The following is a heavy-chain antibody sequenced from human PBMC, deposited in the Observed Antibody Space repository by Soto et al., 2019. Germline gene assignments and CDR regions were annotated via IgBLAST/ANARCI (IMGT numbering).Heavy chain of an antibody. V-gene: IGHV4-4*02. Sequence: PSETLSLTCAVSGGSISSSNWWSWVRQPPGKGLEWIGEIYHSGSTNYNPSLKSRVTISVDKSKNQFSLKLSSVTAADTAVYYCARERALGELHYYYYGMDVWGQGTTVTVSS. D-gene: IGHD3-10*01. J-gene: IGHJ6*02. CDR2: IYHSGST. CDR3: ARERALGELHYYYYGMDV. CDR1: GGSISSSNW.